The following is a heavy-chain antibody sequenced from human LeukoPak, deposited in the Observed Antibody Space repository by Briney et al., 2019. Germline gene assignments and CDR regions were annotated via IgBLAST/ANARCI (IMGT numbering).Heavy chain of an antibody. CDR3: ARDNSVRDEAWWFSP. CDR2: ISAYNGNT. Sequence: ASVKVSCKASGYTFTSYGISWVRQAPGQGLEWMGWISAYNGNTNYAQKLQGRVTMTTDMSTSTDYLELSSLRSEDTAVYYCARDNSVRDEAWWFSPWGQGTLVTVSS. V-gene: IGHV1-18*01. D-gene: IGHD5-24*01. J-gene: IGHJ5*02. CDR1: GYTFTSYG.